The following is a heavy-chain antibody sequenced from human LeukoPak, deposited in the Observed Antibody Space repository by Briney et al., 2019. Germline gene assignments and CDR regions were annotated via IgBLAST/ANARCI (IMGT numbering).Heavy chain of an antibody. CDR2: ISGSSSYI. CDR3: ARDYCSTTTCYYYFDY. CDR1: GFTFSAYS. Sequence: PGGSLRLSCAASGFTFSAYSMNWVRQAPGKGLECVSSISGSSSYISYADSVKGRFTISRDNAKNSLYLQMNSLRAEDTAVYYCARDYCSTTTCYYYFDYWGQGTLVTVSS. V-gene: IGHV3-21*01. D-gene: IGHD2-2*01. J-gene: IGHJ4*02.